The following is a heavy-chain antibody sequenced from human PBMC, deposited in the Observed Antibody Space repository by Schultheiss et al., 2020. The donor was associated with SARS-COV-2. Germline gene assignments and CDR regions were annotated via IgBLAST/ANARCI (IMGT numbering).Heavy chain of an antibody. CDR2: IRSSSSYI. D-gene: IGHD6-25*01. CDR1: GFTFSSYA. V-gene: IGHV3-21*01. J-gene: IGHJ6*04. Sequence: GGSLRLSCAASGFTFSSYAMSWVRQAPGKGLEWVSSIRSSSSYIYYADSVKGRFTISRDNAKNSLYLQMNSLRAGDTAVYYCARGPGSLWGKGTTVTVSS. CDR3: ARGPGSL.